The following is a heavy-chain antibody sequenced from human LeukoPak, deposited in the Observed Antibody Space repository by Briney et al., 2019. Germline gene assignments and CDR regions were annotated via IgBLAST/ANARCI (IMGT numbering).Heavy chain of an antibody. J-gene: IGHJ4*02. CDR3: AKEPYCSSGSCYSAYFDY. CDR2: ISGSGGST. V-gene: IGHV3-23*01. Sequence: GGSLRLSCAASGFTFSSYAMSWVRQAPGKGLEWVSAISGSGGSTYYADSVKGRFTISRDNSKNTLFLQMNSLRVEDTAVYYCAKEPYCSSGSCYSAYFDYWGQGALVTVSS. D-gene: IGHD2-15*01. CDR1: GFTFSSYA.